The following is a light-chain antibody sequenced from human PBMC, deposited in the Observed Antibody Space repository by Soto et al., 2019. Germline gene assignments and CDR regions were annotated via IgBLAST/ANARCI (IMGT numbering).Light chain of an antibody. CDR2: AAA. V-gene: IGKV3-15*01. CDR1: QSVSSR. Sequence: EIEMKQSPATLSVTPGERATLSCRASQSVSSRLAWYQQKPGQAPRLLLNAAATSATGIPPRFSGSGSATEFTPTISSLQSEDYAVYYCHQYNNWLTWTFGQGTNVDIK. J-gene: IGKJ1*01. CDR3: HQYNNWLTWT.